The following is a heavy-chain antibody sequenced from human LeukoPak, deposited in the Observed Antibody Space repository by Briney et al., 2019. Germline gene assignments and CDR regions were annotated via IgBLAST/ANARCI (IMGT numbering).Heavy chain of an antibody. CDR3: AKDYYRRGPTGAFDI. CDR1: GGSISSSSYY. Sequence: SETLSLTCTVSGGSISSSSYYWGWIRQPPGKGLEWIGSIYYSGSTYYNPSLKSRVTISVDTSKNQFSLKLSSVTAADTAVYYCAKDYYRRGPTGAFDIWGQGTMVTVSS. CDR2: IYYSGST. D-gene: IGHD3-10*01. V-gene: IGHV4-39*07. J-gene: IGHJ3*02.